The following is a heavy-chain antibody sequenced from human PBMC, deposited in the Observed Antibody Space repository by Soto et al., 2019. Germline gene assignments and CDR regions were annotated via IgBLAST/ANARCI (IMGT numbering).Heavy chain of an antibody. D-gene: IGHD3-10*01. CDR3: ARARYFGSGTYYCDY. CDR1: GFTFTDYY. J-gene: IGHJ4*02. V-gene: IGHV3-11*01. CDR2: ISSSGSTM. Sequence: GGSLRLSCAAPGFTFTDYYMSWIRQAPGKGLEWVSYISSSGSTMYYADSVKGRFTISRDNAKNSLYLQMNSLGAEDTAVYYCARARYFGSGTYYCDYWGQGTLVTVSS.